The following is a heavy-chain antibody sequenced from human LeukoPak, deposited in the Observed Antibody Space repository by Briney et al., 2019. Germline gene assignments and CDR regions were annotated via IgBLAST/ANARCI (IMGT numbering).Heavy chain of an antibody. D-gene: IGHD3-3*01. Sequence: PGGSLRLSCAASGFTFSDYYMSWIRQAPGKGLEWVSYISSSSGYTNYADSVKGRFTISRDNTKNSLYLQMNTLRAGDTAVYYCARRVKYYYYGMDLWGQGTTVTVSS. CDR3: ARRVKYYYYGMDL. V-gene: IGHV3-11*06. CDR1: GFTFSDYY. J-gene: IGHJ6*02. CDR2: ISSSSGYT.